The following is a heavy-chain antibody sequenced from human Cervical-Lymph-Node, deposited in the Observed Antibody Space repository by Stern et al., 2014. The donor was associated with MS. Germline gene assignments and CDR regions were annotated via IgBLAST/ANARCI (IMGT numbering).Heavy chain of an antibody. CDR3: ARDKMLTTFDS. Sequence: VQLVESGSELKKPGASVKVSCKASGYTFTFYGINWVRQAPGQGLEYMGWINTNSGNPTYAQAFTGRFVFSLDTSVSTAYLQISGLKAEDTAVYYWARDKMLTTFDSWGQGTLVTVSS. V-gene: IGHV7-4-1*02. CDR1: GYTFTFYG. J-gene: IGHJ4*02. D-gene: IGHD4/OR15-4a*01. CDR2: INTNSGNP.